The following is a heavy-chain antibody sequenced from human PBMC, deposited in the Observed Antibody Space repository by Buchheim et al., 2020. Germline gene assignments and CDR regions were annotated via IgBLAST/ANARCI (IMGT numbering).Heavy chain of an antibody. J-gene: IGHJ6*02. CDR3: ARVPSAAYCSGGSCYPLGMDV. Sequence: QVQLVESGGGVVQPGRSLRLSCAASGFTFSSYGMHWVRQAPGKGLEWVAVIWYDGSNKYYADSVKGRFTISRDNSKNTLYLQMNSLRAEDTAVYYCARVPSAAYCSGGSCYPLGMDVWGQGTT. CDR1: GFTFSSYG. CDR2: IWYDGSNK. D-gene: IGHD2-15*01. V-gene: IGHV3-33*01.